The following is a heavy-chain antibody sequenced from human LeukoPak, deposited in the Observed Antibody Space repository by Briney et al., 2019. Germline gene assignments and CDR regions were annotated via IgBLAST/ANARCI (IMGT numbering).Heavy chain of an antibody. CDR2: INPNSGGT. CDR3: ARGPSIVLSDYYYYYMDV. V-gene: IGHV1-2*02. D-gene: IGHD2-2*01. Sequence: ASVKVSCKASGYTFTGYYMHWVRQAPGQGLEWMGWINPNSGGTNYAQKFQGRVTMTRDTPISTAYMELSRLRSDDTAVYYCARGPSIVLSDYYYYYMDVWGKGTTVTVSS. CDR1: GYTFTGYY. J-gene: IGHJ6*03.